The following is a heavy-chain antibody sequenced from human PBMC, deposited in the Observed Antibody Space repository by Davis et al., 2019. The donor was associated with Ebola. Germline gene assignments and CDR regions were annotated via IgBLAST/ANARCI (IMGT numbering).Heavy chain of an antibody. Sequence: SVKVSCKTSGGSFSSHPISWVRQAPRQGLEWMGGIIPIFDTPHYAQKFQGRITITADASTSTAYMELSSLRSEDTSTYFCARDFGGGNYYFDYWGPGTPVTVSS. D-gene: IGHD3-16*01. CDR2: IIPIFDTP. V-gene: IGHV1-69*13. CDR1: GGSFSSHP. J-gene: IGHJ4*02. CDR3: ARDFGGGNYYFDY.